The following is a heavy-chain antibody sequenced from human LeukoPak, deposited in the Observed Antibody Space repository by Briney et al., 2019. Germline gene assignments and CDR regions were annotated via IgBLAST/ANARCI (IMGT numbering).Heavy chain of an antibody. CDR1: GYTFTSYA. V-gene: IGHV1-3*01. CDR3: ARQISSGWPRAEYFQH. J-gene: IGHJ1*01. Sequence: ASVKVSCKASGYTFTSYAMHWVRQAPGQRLEWMGWINAGNGNTKYSQKFQGRVTITRDTSASTAYMEQSSLRSEDTAVYYCARQISSGWPRAEYFQHWGQGTLVTVSS. D-gene: IGHD6-19*01. CDR2: INAGNGNT.